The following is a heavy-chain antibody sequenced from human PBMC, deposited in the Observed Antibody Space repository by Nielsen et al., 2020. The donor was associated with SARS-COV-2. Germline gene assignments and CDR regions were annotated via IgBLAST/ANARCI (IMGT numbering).Heavy chain of an antibody. D-gene: IGHD5/OR15-5a*01. J-gene: IGHJ6*03. Sequence: GESLKISCTASGFALSAYGMDWDRQVPGRGLEWLAHIRMSDGATQYADSVRGRFTISRDNAKNSLYLQMNSLRDEDTAVYFCAKELEVCCHYMDVWGKGTTVTVSS. CDR1: GFALSAYG. CDR2: IRMSDGAT. CDR3: AKELEVCCHYMDV. V-gene: IGHV3-48*02.